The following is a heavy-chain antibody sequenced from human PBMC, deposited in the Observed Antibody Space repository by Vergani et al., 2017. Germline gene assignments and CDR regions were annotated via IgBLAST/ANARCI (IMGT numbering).Heavy chain of an antibody. Sequence: EVRLVDSGGGLVQPGGSLRLSCAASGLSVSGNYMSWVRQAPGKGLEWVSILYVVGTSDYADSVKGRFTVSRDISKNTLHLQLNSLRVEDTAVYFCSYGMDVWGQGTTVTVSS. CDR1: GLSVSGNY. CDR2: LYVVGTS. J-gene: IGHJ6*02. V-gene: IGHV3-66*01. CDR3: SYGMDV.